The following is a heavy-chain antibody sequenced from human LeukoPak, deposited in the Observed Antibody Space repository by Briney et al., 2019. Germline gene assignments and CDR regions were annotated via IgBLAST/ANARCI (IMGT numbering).Heavy chain of an antibody. CDR2: ISGSGGST. Sequence: GGSLRLSCAASGFTFSSYAMSWVRQAPGKGLEWVSAISGSGGSTYYADSVKGRFTISRDNSKNTLYLQMNSLRAEDTAVYFCAKNLFLWFRELGLDYWGQGTLVTVSS. D-gene: IGHD3-10*01. CDR1: GFTFSSYA. CDR3: AKNLFLWFRELGLDY. V-gene: IGHV3-23*01. J-gene: IGHJ4*02.